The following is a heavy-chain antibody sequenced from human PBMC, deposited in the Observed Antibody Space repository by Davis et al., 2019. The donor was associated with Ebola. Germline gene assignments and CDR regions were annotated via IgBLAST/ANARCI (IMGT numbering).Heavy chain of an antibody. CDR2: ISYDGSNK. D-gene: IGHD4-17*01. CDR1: GFTFSSYA. CDR3: ARDPLYFDYGFDY. Sequence: GESLKISCAASGFTFSSYAMHWVRQAPGKGLEWVAVISYDGSNKYYADSVKGRFTISRDNSKNTLYLQMNSLRAEDTAVYYCARDPLYFDYGFDYWGQGTLVTVSS. J-gene: IGHJ4*02. V-gene: IGHV3-30-3*01.